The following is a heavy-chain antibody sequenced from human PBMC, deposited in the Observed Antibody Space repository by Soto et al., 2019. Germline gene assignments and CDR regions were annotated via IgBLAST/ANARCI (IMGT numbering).Heavy chain of an antibody. CDR2: MYNTGST. CDR1: GGTIIDLY. V-gene: IGHV4-59*11. Sequence: SVPMPVTWTVSGGTIIDLYWSWIRKTKGKGLEWIGYMYNTGSTVYNPSFKSRVTISVDTSKNQFSLKLNSVTAADTAVYYCARDLWGYCGTDCYPLDVWGQGTTVTVSS. J-gene: IGHJ6*02. CDR3: ARDLWGYCGTDCYPLDV. D-gene: IGHD2-21*02.